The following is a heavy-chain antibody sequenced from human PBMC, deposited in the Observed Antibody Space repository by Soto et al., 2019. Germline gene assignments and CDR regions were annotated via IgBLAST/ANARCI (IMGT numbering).Heavy chain of an antibody. CDR1: GGTFSSYA. J-gene: IGHJ4*02. Sequence: QVQLVQSGAEVKKPGSSVKVSCKASGGTFSSYAISWVRQAPGQGLEWMGGIIPIFGTANYAQKFQGRITNTADETQNTAYIELNSLRSEDTAGYYCGGDLYYHIFAGYFHPHWGQGTLVTVSS. V-gene: IGHV1-69*12. CDR2: IIPIFGTA. CDR3: GGDLYYHIFAGYFHPH. D-gene: IGHD3-9*01.